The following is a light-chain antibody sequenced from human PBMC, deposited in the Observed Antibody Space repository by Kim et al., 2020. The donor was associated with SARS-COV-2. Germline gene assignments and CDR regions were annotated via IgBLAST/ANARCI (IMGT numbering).Light chain of an antibody. J-gene: IGLJ1*01. Sequence: ELTQPPAASGTPGQRVTISCSGSSSNIGSPYVYVYWYQQLPGTAPKLLIYRDDQRPSGVPDRFSGSKSGTSASLAISGLRSEDEADYYCAAWDDSLSGRVFGTGTKVTVL. V-gene: IGLV1-47*01. CDR2: RDD. CDR1: SSNIGSPY. CDR3: AAWDDSLSGRV.